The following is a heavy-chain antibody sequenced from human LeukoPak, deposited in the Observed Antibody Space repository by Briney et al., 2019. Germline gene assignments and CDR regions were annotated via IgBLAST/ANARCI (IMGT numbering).Heavy chain of an antibody. CDR3: ARLRTIDIVVVPAAIGYDFWSGPYYFDY. J-gene: IGHJ4*02. CDR2: IYPGDPDT. CDR1: GYSFTSYW. Sequence: PGESLKISCKGSGYSFTSYWIGWVRQMPGKGLEWMGIIYPGDPDTGYSPSFQGQVTISADKSISTAYLQWSSLKASDTAMYYCARLRTIDIVVVPAAIGYDFWSGPYYFDYWGQGTLVTASS. D-gene: IGHD2-2*01. V-gene: IGHV5-51*01.